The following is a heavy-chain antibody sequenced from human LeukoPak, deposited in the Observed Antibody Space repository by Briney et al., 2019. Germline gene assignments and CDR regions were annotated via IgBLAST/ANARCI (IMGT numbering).Heavy chain of an antibody. D-gene: IGHD3-22*01. CDR2: IYTSGST. Sequence: PSETLSLPCTVSGGSISSYYWSWIRQPAGKGLEWIGRIYTSGSTNYNPSLKSRVTMSVDTSKNQFSLKLSSGTVADTAVYYCARGGYYDSSGYPDYWGQGTLATVSS. V-gene: IGHV4-4*07. CDR3: ARGGYYDSSGYPDY. CDR1: GGSISSYY. J-gene: IGHJ4*02.